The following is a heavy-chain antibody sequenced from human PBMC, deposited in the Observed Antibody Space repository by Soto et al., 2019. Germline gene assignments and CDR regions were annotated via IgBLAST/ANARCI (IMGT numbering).Heavy chain of an antibody. CDR2: TRHDGSNT. V-gene: IGHV3-33*01. D-gene: IGHD1-26*01. Sequence: QVQLVESGGGVVQPGRSLRLSCAASGFNFSGYGMHWVRQAPGKGLEWVAITRHDGSNTYYADSVRGRFTISRDNSKKTLYLQMDSLRAEYTAVYYCARDGVGATTFFGYFDYWGQGTLVTVSS. CDR3: ARDGVGATTFFGYFDY. J-gene: IGHJ4*02. CDR1: GFNFSGYG.